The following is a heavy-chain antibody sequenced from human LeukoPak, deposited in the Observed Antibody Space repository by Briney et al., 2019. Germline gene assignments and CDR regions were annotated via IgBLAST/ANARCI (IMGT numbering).Heavy chain of an antibody. Sequence: GGSLRLSCAASGFTFSSYSMNWVRHAPGKGLEWVSSISSNSSYIYYADPVNGRFTISRDNAKNSLYLQMNSLRAEDTAVYYCARATDWLHDYWGQGTLVTVSS. V-gene: IGHV3-21*01. J-gene: IGHJ4*02. D-gene: IGHD5-24*01. CDR1: GFTFSSYS. CDR2: ISSNSSYI. CDR3: ARATDWLHDY.